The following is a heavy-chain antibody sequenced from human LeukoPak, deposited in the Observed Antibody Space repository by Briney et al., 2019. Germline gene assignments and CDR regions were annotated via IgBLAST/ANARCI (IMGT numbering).Heavy chain of an antibody. CDR2: INHSGST. CDR1: GGSFSGYY. D-gene: IGHD3-10*01. Sequence: SETLSLTCAVYGGSFSGYYWSWIRKPPGKGLEWIGEINHSGSTNYNPSLKSRVTISVDTSQNQFSLKLGSVAAADTAVYYCARLVVGGVIGLDPWGQGTLVTVSS. CDR3: ARLVVGGVIGLDP. V-gene: IGHV4-34*01. J-gene: IGHJ5*02.